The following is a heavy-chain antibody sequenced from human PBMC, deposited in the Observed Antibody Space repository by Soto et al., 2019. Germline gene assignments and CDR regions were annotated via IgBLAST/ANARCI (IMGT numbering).Heavy chain of an antibody. V-gene: IGHV4-61*01. Sequence: ETLSLTCSVSGGSVSDKTYYWSWIRQSPGEGLEWIGYIYYSGTTNYNPSLKSRVTISVDTSKNQFSLRLDSVTAADTALYYCARTTAVPNTLRSRYYFDYWGQGTLVTVSS. D-gene: IGHD4-17*01. J-gene: IGHJ4*02. CDR1: GGSVSDKTYY. CDR2: IYYSGTT. CDR3: ARTTAVPNTLRSRYYFDY.